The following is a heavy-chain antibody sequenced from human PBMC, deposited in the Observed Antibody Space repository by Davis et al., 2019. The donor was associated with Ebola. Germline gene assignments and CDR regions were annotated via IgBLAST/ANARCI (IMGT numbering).Heavy chain of an antibody. J-gene: IGHJ4*02. V-gene: IGHV4-59*11. Sequence: PSETLSLTCTVSDDSISGHYWNWFRQPPGKGPEWIGFISGSGRTSYNPSLASRITISADTSKNQFSLNLSSVTAADTAVYFCARFGHGAYWGQGTLVTVSS. CDR2: ISGSGRT. D-gene: IGHD3-16*01. CDR1: DDSISGHY. CDR3: ARFGHGAY.